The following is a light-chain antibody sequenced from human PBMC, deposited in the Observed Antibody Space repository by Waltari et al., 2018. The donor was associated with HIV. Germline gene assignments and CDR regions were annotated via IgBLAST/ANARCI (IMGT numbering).Light chain of an antibody. J-gene: IGLJ1*01. V-gene: IGLV2-14*03. CDR2: DVS. Sequence: QSALTQPASVSGSPTQSITISCTGTSSDVGGYNYASWYQQHPGKAPKLMIYDVSNRPSGLSDRFSGSKSGNTASLTISGLQAEDEADYYCSSYTSSSTPYVFGTGTKVTVL. CDR1: SSDVGGYNY. CDR3: SSYTSSSTPYV.